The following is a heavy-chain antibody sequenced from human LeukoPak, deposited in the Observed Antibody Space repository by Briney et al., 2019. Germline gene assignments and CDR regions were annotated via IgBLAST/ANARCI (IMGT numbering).Heavy chain of an antibody. CDR2: IKQDGSEK. CDR1: GFTFSSYD. V-gene: IGHV3-7*01. CDR3: ARGEKYYYDSSGFLH. D-gene: IGHD3-22*01. Sequence: GGSLRLSCAASGFTFSSYDMHWVRQAPGKGLEWVANIKQDGSEKYYVDSVKGRFTISRDNAKNSLYLQMNSLRAEDTAVYYCARGEKYYYDSSGFLHWGQGTLVTVSS. J-gene: IGHJ4*02.